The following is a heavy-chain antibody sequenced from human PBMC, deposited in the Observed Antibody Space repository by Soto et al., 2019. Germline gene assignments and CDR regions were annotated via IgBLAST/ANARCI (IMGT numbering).Heavy chain of an antibody. D-gene: IGHD2-2*01. CDR2: IWYDGSNK. Sequence: QVQLVESGGGVVQPGRSLRLSCAASGFTFSSYGMHWVRQAPGKGLEWVAVIWYDGSNKYYADSVKGRFTISRDNSKNTLYLQMNSLRAEDTAVYYCARDRDIVLGPAATVGFDPWGQGTLVTVSS. V-gene: IGHV3-33*01. CDR3: ARDRDIVLGPAATVGFDP. J-gene: IGHJ5*02. CDR1: GFTFSSYG.